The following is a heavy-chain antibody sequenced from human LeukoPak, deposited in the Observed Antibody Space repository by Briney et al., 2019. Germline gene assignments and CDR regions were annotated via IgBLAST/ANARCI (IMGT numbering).Heavy chain of an antibody. CDR1: GFTVSSNY. CDR2: LSSSGTTM. V-gene: IGHV3-11*04. D-gene: IGHD3-22*01. Sequence: GGSLRLSCAASGFTVSSNYMSWVRQAPGKGLQWLSYLSSSGTTMHSAASVKGRFTISRDDAKNSLYLQMNSLRAEDTAVYYRVRLHYYHNSDYSLAFDLWGQGTMVTVSS. J-gene: IGHJ3*01. CDR3: VRLHYYHNSDYSLAFDL.